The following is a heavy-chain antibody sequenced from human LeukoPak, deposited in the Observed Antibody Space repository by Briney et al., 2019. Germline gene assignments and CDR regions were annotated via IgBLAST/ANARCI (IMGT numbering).Heavy chain of an antibody. CDR3: ARRVPYGDSEGRFDY. D-gene: IGHD4-17*01. Sequence: SETLSLTCTVSGGSVSSSSYYWGWIRQPPGKGLEWIGSIYYSGSTCYNPSLKSRVTISVDTSKNQFSLKLSSVTAADTAVYYCARRVPYGDSEGRFDYWGQGTLVTVSS. J-gene: IGHJ4*02. CDR2: IYYSGST. CDR1: GGSVSSSSYY. V-gene: IGHV4-39*07.